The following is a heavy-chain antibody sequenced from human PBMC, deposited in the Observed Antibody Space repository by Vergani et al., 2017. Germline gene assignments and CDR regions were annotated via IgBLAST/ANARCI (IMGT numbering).Heavy chain of an antibody. D-gene: IGHD3-3*01. CDR1: GFTFRKNW. CDR3: AKDLTLTIFGVAYDY. V-gene: IGHV3-7*03. CDR2: IYQGESVR. Sequence: EVQLVESGGGLVQPGGSLRLSCKASGFTFRKNWMNWFRQAPGKGLEWVANIYQGESVRNYVDSVKGRFTISTDSAKTSLYLQMNSLRAEDTAVYYCAKDLTLTIFGVAYDYWGQGTLVTVSS. J-gene: IGHJ4*02.